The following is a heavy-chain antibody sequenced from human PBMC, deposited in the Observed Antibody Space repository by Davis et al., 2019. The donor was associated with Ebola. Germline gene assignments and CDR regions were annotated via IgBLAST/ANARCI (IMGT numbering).Heavy chain of an antibody. J-gene: IGHJ4*01. CDR3: ARDLEDYGADY. D-gene: IGHD4-17*01. Sequence: AASVKVSCKASGYTFTSYGISWVRQAPRQGLEWMGRIIAYNGNTNYAQKLQGRVTMTTDTSTSTAYMELRSLRSDDTAVYYCARDLEDYGADYWGHGTLVTVSP. CDR2: IIAYNGNT. V-gene: IGHV1-18*01. CDR1: GYTFTSYG.